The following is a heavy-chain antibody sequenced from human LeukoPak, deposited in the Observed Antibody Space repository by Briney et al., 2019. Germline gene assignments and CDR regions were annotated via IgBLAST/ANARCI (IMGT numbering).Heavy chain of an antibody. V-gene: IGHV3-74*01. Sequence: GGSLRLSCIASGFSFSGHWMHWARQLPGKGLVWVSRISPTGSTTSYADSVKGRFTVSRDNAKNTLYLQVNNLRAEDTAVYYCARGPNSNWSGLDFWGQGTLLTVSS. CDR1: GFSFSGHW. CDR3: ARGPNSNWSGLDF. D-gene: IGHD6-6*01. J-gene: IGHJ4*02. CDR2: ISPTGSTT.